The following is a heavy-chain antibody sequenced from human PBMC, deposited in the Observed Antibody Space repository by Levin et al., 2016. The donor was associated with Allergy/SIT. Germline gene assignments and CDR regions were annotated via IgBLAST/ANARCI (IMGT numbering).Heavy chain of an antibody. CDR2: IIPIFGTA. V-gene: IGHV1-69*06. D-gene: IGHD3-22*01. CDR3: AREGSSGFPRAVTTGAFDI. CDR1: GGTFSSYA. J-gene: IGHJ3*02. Sequence: ASVKVSCKASGGTFSSYAISWVRQAPGQGLEWMGGIIPIFGTANYAQKFQGRVTITADKSTSTAYMELSSLRSEDTAVYYCAREGSSGFPRAVTTGAFDIWGQGTMVTVSS.